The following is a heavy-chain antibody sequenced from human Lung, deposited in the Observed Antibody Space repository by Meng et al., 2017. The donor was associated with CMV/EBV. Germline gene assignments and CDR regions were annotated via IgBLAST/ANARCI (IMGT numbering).Heavy chain of an antibody. CDR1: GGSISTYY. CDR3: ARFDMDVEGYYGMDV. V-gene: IGHV4-59*01. D-gene: IGHD2-15*01. Sequence: GSXRLSXTVSGGSISTYYWNWLRQLPGKGLEWIGYISNSGSTDYNPSLKSRVTISVDTSKNQFSLKLTSVTAADTAVYYCARFDMDVEGYYGMDVWGQGTXVTVSS. CDR2: ISNSGST. J-gene: IGHJ6*02.